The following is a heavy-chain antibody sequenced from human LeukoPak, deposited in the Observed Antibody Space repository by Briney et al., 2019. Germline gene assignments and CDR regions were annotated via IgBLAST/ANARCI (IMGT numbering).Heavy chain of an antibody. CDR3: ARDSTQPTQI. Sequence: GGSLRLSCAASGFTFSSYAMSWVRQAPGKGLEWVSYISSSGSTIYYADSVKGRFTISRDNAKNSLYLQMNSLRAEDTAVYYCARDSTQPTQIWGQGTLVTVSS. CDR1: GFTFSSYA. CDR2: ISSSGSTI. V-gene: IGHV3-48*03. D-gene: IGHD1-14*01. J-gene: IGHJ4*02.